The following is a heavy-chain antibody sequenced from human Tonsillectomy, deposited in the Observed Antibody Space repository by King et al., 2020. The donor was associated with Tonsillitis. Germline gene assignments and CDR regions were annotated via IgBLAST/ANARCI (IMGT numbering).Heavy chain of an antibody. J-gene: IGHJ2*01. Sequence: VQLVESGAEVKKPGQSLKISCKGSGYNFTNYWIGWVRQMPGKGLEWMGIIYPGDSDTRYSPSFQGQVTCSADKSINTAFLQWSSLKASDTAIYYCARHAVGATYGHWYFDLWGRGTLVTVSS. D-gene: IGHD1-26*01. CDR2: IYPGDSDT. CDR3: ARHAVGATYGHWYFDL. CDR1: GYNFTNYW. V-gene: IGHV5-51*01.